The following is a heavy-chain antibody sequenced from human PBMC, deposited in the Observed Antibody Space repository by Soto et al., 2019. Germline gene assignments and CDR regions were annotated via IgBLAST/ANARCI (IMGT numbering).Heavy chain of an antibody. Sequence: TLSLTCTVSGGSXSSGDYYWSWIRQPPGKGLEWIGYIYYSGSTYYNPSLKSRVTISVDTSKNQFSLKLSSVTAADTAVYYCARKTDYGDYDRPGSSGYYFDYWGQGTLVTVSS. J-gene: IGHJ4*02. V-gene: IGHV4-30-4*01. CDR2: IYYSGST. D-gene: IGHD4-17*01. CDR3: ARKTDYGDYDRPGSSGYYFDY. CDR1: GGSXSSGDYY.